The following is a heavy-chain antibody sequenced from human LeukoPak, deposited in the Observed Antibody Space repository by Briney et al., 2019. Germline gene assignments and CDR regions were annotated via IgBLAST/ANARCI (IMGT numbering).Heavy chain of an antibody. CDR1: GGSISSGSYY. V-gene: IGHV4-61*02. D-gene: IGHD2-2*01. CDR3: ARESLLPSAMGYYYMDV. CDR2: IYTSGST. J-gene: IGHJ6*03. Sequence: PSETLSLTCTVSGGSISSGSYYWSWIRQPAGKGLEWIGRIYTSGSTNHNPSLKSRVTISVDTSKNQFSLKLSSVTAADTALYYCARESLLPSAMGYYYMDVWGKGTTVTVSS.